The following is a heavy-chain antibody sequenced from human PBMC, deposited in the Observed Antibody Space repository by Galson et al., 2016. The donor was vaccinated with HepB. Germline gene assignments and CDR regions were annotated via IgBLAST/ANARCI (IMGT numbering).Heavy chain of an antibody. CDR3: ARVRGFYSSTWD. Sequence: SLRLSCAASGFRFSSYAMNWVRQAPGKGLEWVSSISGDGAPYYVDSMKGRFTISRDNSKDTLYLQMISLRAEDTAVYYCARVRGFYSSTWDWGQGTLVTVSS. V-gene: IGHV3-23*01. D-gene: IGHD2-2*01. CDR2: ISGDGAP. J-gene: IGHJ4*02. CDR1: GFRFSSYA.